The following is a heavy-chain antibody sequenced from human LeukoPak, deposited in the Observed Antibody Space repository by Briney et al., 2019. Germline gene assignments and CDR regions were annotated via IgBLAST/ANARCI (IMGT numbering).Heavy chain of an antibody. J-gene: IGHJ4*02. D-gene: IGHD3-10*01. CDR3: AKDDWGSGPFDY. Sequence: PGGSLSLSCAASGFTFSSYGMRWVRQAPGKGLEWVAFIRYDGSNRKYVDSVKGRFTISRDNSKNTLYLQMNSLRAEDTAVYYCAKDDWGSGPFDYWGQGTLVTVSS. CDR1: GFTFSSYG. CDR2: IRYDGSNR. V-gene: IGHV3-30*02.